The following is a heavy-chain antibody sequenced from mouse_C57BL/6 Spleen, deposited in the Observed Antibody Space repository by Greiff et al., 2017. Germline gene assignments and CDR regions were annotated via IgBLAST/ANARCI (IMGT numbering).Heavy chain of an antibody. D-gene: IGHD4-1*01. J-gene: IGHJ4*01. CDR3: ARGDWDPRYAMDY. CDR1: GYTFTDYY. CDR2: INPNNGGT. Sequence: VQLQQSGPELVKPGASVKISCKASGYTFTDYYMNWVKQSHGKSLEWIGDINPNNGGTSYNQKFTGKATLTVDKSSSTAYMELRSLTSEDSAVYYCARGDWDPRYAMDYWGQGTSVTVSS. V-gene: IGHV1-26*01.